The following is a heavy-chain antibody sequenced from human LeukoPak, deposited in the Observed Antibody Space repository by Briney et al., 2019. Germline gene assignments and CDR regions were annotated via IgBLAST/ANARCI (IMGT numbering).Heavy chain of an antibody. V-gene: IGHV4-59*08. D-gene: IGHD1-26*01. CDR3: ARTYSGSKTPPVLYYFDY. CDR1: GGSISSYY. CDR2: IYYSGST. J-gene: IGHJ4*02. Sequence: SETLSLTCTVSGGSISSYYWSWIRQPPGKGLEWIGYIYYSGSTNYNPSLKSRVTMSVDTSKNQFSLKLSSVTAADTAVYYCARTYSGSKTPPVLYYFDYWGQGTLVTVSS.